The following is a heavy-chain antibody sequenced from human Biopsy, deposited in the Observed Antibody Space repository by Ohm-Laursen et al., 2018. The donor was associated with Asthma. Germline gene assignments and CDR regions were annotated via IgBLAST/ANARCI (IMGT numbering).Heavy chain of an antibody. J-gene: IGHJ3*02. D-gene: IGHD3-9*01. V-gene: IGHV1-3*01. CDR3: ARTYFDFLTGQVHDAFAM. CDR1: GYTFINYA. CDR2: INAANGNT. Sequence: ESSVKVSCKSSGYTFINYAIHWVRQAPGHSLEWMGWINAANGNTKYSQKFQCRLTISRDTSASTAYMDLSSLRSEDTAVYYCARTYFDFLTGQVHDAFAMWGQGTMVTVSS.